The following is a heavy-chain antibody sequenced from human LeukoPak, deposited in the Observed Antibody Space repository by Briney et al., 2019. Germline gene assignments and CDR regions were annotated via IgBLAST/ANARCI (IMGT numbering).Heavy chain of an antibody. J-gene: IGHJ4*02. CDR2: INPNSGGT. CDR1: GYTFTGYY. Sequence: ASVKVSCKASGYTFTGYYMHWVRRAPGQGLEWMGWINPNSGGTNYAQKFQGRVTMTRDTSISTAYMELSRLRSDDTAVYYCARVRWLQLPFDYWGQGTLVTVSS. CDR3: ARVRWLQLPFDY. V-gene: IGHV1-2*02. D-gene: IGHD5-12*01.